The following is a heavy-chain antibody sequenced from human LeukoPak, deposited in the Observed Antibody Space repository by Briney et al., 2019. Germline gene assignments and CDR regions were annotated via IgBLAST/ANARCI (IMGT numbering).Heavy chain of an antibody. CDR3: ARHDDILTGSPDH. Sequence: GESLKISCKGSGYSFTSYWIGWVCQMPGKGLEWMGRIDPSDSYTNYSPSFQGHVTISADKSISTAYLQWSSLKASDTAMYYCARHDDILTGSPDHWGQGTLVTVSS. CDR2: IDPSDSYT. CDR1: GYSFTSYW. V-gene: IGHV5-10-1*01. D-gene: IGHD3-9*01. J-gene: IGHJ4*02.